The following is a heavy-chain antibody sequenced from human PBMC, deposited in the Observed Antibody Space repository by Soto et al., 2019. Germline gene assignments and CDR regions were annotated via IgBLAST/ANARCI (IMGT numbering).Heavy chain of an antibody. CDR1: GFTFSSYG. CDR2: ISYDGSNK. D-gene: IGHD2-15*01. Sequence: GGSLRLSCAASGFTFSSYGMHWVRQAPGKGLEWVAVISYDGSNKYYADSVKGRFTISRDNSKNTLYLQMNSLRAEDTAVYYCVKFVYCSGGSCYSGWSPQQFDYWGQGTQVTVSS. J-gene: IGHJ4*02. V-gene: IGHV3-30*18. CDR3: VKFVYCSGGSCYSGWSPQQFDY.